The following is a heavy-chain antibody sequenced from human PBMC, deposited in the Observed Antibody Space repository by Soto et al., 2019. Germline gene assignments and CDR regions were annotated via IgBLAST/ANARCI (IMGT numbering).Heavy chain of an antibody. Sequence: QMQLQASGPGLVKPSETLSLTCNVSGASVSNGYWSWIGQPPGKALEWIGFMYFGGSFNYNPSLTSLATTSVETSTNQFSMNLTSVAASVSSVYYFASRYYDITGLAVDPCGQGTLVTVSS. V-gene: IGHV4-59*02. CDR1: GASVSNGY. CDR2: MYFGGSF. J-gene: IGHJ5*02. CDR3: ASRYYDITGLAVDP. D-gene: IGHD3-22*01.